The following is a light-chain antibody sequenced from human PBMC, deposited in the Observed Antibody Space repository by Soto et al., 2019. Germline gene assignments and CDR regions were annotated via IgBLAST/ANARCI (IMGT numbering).Light chain of an antibody. CDR2: DAF. Sequence: DIQMTQSPSTLSASVGDRVTITCRASQSINTWLAWYQQKPGKAHKLLIYDAFTLESGVPSRFSGSGSGTEFTLTISSLQPDDFATYYCKQYNSYPWTFGQGTKVDIK. CDR3: KQYNSYPWT. V-gene: IGKV1-5*01. CDR1: QSINTW. J-gene: IGKJ1*01.